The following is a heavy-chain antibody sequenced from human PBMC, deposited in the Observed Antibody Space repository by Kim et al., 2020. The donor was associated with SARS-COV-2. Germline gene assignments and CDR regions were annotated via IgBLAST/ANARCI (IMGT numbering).Heavy chain of an antibody. CDR3: ARDRYGSGSYSPPAY. D-gene: IGHD3-10*01. V-gene: IGHV3-21*01. Sequence: DSVKGRFTISRDNAKNSLYLQMNSLRAEDTAVYYCARDRYGSGSYSPPAYWGQGTLVTVSS. J-gene: IGHJ4*02.